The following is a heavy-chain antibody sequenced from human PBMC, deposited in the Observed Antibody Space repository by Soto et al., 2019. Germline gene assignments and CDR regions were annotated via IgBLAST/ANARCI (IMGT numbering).Heavy chain of an antibody. Sequence: GESLKISCKGSGYSFTSYWISWVRQMPGKGLEWIGRIDPSDSYTNYSPSFQGHVTISADKSISTAYLQWSSLKASDTAMYYCARRLYDCSGGSCYWYYGMDVWGQGTTVTVSS. CDR3: ARRLYDCSGGSCYWYYGMDV. J-gene: IGHJ6*02. V-gene: IGHV5-10-1*01. D-gene: IGHD2-15*01. CDR1: GYSFTSYW. CDR2: IDPSDSYT.